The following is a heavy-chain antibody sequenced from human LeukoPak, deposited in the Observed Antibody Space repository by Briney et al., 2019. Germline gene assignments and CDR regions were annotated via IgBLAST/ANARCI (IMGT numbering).Heavy chain of an antibody. D-gene: IGHD2-15*01. V-gene: IGHV3-30*18. CDR2: ISYGGSNK. CDR1: GFTFSSYG. Sequence: PGGSLRLSCAASGFTFSSYGMHWVRQAPGKGLEWVAVISYGGSNKFYADSVKGRFTISRDNSKSTLYLQRTGLRAEDTAVYYCAKDVGMIGYCSGGSCYAIDYWGQGTLVTVSS. J-gene: IGHJ4*02. CDR3: AKDVGMIGYCSGGSCYAIDY.